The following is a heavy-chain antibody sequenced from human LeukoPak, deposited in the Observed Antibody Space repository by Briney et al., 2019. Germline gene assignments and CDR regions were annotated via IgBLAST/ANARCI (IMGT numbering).Heavy chain of an antibody. CDR3: AKDIILGYCSGGSCHSTDRYFDY. CDR2: ISGSGGST. D-gene: IGHD2-15*01. J-gene: IGHJ4*02. Sequence: PGGSLRLSCAASGFTFSSYAMSWVRQAPGKGLEWVSAISGSGGSTYYADSVKGRFTISRDNSKNTLYLQMNSLRAEDTAVYYCAKDIILGYCSGGSCHSTDRYFDYWGQGTLVTVSS. CDR1: GFTFSSYA. V-gene: IGHV3-23*01.